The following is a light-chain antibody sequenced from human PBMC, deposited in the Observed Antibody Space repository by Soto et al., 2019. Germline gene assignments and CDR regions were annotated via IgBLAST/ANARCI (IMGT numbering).Light chain of an antibody. CDR2: DAS. CDR3: QQRSNWPPIT. J-gene: IGKJ5*01. CDR1: QCISTY. Sequence: EIVLTQSPATLSLSPGERSTLSFMSSQCISTYLAWYQQKPGQAPRLLIYDASNRATGVPARFSGSGSGTDFTLAISSLEPEDFAVYYCQQRSNWPPITFGQGTRLEI. V-gene: IGKV3-11*01.